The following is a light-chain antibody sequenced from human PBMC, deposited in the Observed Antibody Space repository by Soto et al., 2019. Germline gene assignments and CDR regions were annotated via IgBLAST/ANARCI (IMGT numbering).Light chain of an antibody. J-gene: IGLJ2*01. CDR2: EGS. CDR1: SSDAGSYNL. V-gene: IGLV2-23*01. CDR3: CSYAGSSTLV. Sequence: SALTQPASVSGSPGQSITISCTGTSSDAGSYNLVSWYQQHPGKAPKLMIYEGSKRPSGVSNRFSGSKSGNTASLTISGLQAEDEADYYCCSYAGSSTLVFGGGTQLTVL.